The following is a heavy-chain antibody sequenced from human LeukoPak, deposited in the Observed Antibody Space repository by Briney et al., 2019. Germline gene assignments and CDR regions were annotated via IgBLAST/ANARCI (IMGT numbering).Heavy chain of an antibody. CDR1: GGTFIIYA. CDR3: ARERGIWFGNVNWFDP. D-gene: IGHD3-10*01. V-gene: IGHV1-69*05. J-gene: IGHJ5*02. CDR2: IIPIFGTA. Sequence: SVRVSFKASGGTFIIYAISWVRQAPGQGVEWVGGIIPIFGTANYAQKLQGGVTMTTDTSTSTAYMELRSLRSDDTAVYYCARERGIWFGNVNWFDPWGQGTLVTVSS.